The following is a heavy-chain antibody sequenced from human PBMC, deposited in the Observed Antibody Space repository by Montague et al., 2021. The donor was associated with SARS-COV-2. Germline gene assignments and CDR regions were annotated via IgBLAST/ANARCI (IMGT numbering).Heavy chain of an antibody. CDR2: IYYSGST. D-gene: IGHD3-22*01. J-gene: IGHJ6*02. Sequence: SETLSLTCTVSGGSISNYYWSWIRKPPGRGLEWIGYIYYSGSTDYSPSLTSRVTISLYTSKNQFSLKVTSVTAADTAVYYGARGGGYYNYGFDVWGPGTTVTVSS. CDR1: GGSISNYY. V-gene: IGHV4-59*01. CDR3: ARGGGYYNYGFDV.